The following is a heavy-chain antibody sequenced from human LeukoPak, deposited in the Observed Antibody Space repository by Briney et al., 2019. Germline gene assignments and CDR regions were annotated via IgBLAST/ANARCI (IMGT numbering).Heavy chain of an antibody. CDR1: GFTFSSYS. J-gene: IGHJ5*02. D-gene: IGHD3-10*01. CDR2: ISSSSSYI. Sequence: GGSLRLSCAASGFTFSSYSMNWVRQAPGKGLEWVSSISSSSSYIYYADSVKGRFTISRDNAKNSPYLQMNSLRAEDTAVYYCARGAYGSGRGGNWFDPWGQGTLVTVSS. V-gene: IGHV3-21*01. CDR3: ARGAYGSGRGGNWFDP.